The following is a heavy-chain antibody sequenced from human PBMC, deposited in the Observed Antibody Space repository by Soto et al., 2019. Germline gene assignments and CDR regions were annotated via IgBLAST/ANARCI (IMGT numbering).Heavy chain of an antibody. CDR3: AKDGDFWSGLLGKYYYYGMDV. Sequence: GGSLRLSCAASGFTFSSYAMSWVRQAPGKGLEWVSAISGSGGSTYYADSVKGRFTISRDNSKNTLYLQMNSLRAEDTAVYYCAKDGDFWSGLLGKYYYYGMDVWGQGTTVTVSS. D-gene: IGHD3-3*01. CDR1: GFTFSSYA. V-gene: IGHV3-23*01. J-gene: IGHJ6*02. CDR2: ISGSGGST.